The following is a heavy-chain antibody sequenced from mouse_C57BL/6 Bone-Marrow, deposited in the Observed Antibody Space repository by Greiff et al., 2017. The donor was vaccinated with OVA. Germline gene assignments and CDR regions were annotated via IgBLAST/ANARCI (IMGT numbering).Heavy chain of an antibody. V-gene: IGHV1-69*01. CDR2: IDPSDSHT. D-gene: IGHD1-1*01. Sequence: VQLQQPGAELVMPGASVKLSCKASGYTFTSYWMHWVKQRPGQGLEWIGEIDPSDSHTNYNQKFKGKSTLTVDKSSSTAYMQLSSRTSEDSAVYYCALGSSPVGYWGQGTTLTVSS. J-gene: IGHJ2*01. CDR1: GYTFTSYW. CDR3: ALGSSPVGY.